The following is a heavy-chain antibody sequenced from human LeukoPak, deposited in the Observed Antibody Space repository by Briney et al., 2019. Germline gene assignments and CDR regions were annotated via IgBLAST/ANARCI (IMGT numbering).Heavy chain of an antibody. V-gene: IGHV1-2*02. D-gene: IGHD3-9*01. Sequence: GASVKVSCKASGYTFTGYYMHWVRQAPGQGLEWMGWINPNSGGTNYAQKLQGRVTMTTDTSTSTAYMELRSLRSDDTAVYYCARIIRYFDWLLSQGYYYMDVWGKGTTVTVSS. J-gene: IGHJ6*03. CDR3: ARIIRYFDWLLSQGYYYMDV. CDR1: GYTFTGYY. CDR2: INPNSGGT.